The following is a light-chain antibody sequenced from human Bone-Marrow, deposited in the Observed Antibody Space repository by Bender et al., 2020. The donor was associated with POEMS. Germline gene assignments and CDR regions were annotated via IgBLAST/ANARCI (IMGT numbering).Light chain of an antibody. V-gene: IGLV3-25*03. Sequence: SYVLTQPPSVSVSPGQTARITCSAHVLPKQYVFWYQHKAGQAPVLVIYKDTERPSGIPERFSGSTSGTTVTLTISGVQAEDEADYYCQSADNTGTFVFGTGTKVTVL. J-gene: IGLJ1*01. CDR1: VLPKQY. CDR2: KDT. CDR3: QSADNTGTFV.